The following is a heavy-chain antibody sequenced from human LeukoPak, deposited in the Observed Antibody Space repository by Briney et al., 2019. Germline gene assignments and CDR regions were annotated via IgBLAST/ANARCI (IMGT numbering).Heavy chain of an antibody. J-gene: IGHJ5*02. CDR1: GGTFSSYA. Sequence: SVKVSCKASGGTFSSYAISWVRQAPGQGLEWMGGIIPIFGTANYARKFQGRVTITADESTSTAYMELSSLRSEDTAVYYCARDTQSSGWYSNYNWLDPWGQGTLVTVSS. CDR2: IIPIFGTA. CDR3: ARDTQSSGWYSNYNWLDP. D-gene: IGHD6-19*01. V-gene: IGHV1-69*13.